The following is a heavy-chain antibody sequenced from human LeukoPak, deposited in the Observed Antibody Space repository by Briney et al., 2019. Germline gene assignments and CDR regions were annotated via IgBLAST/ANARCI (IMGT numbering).Heavy chain of an antibody. V-gene: IGHV3-30*02. J-gene: IGHJ4*02. CDR1: GFTFSNYD. D-gene: IGHD2-15*01. Sequence: GGSLRLSCAASGFTFSNYDMHWVRQAPGKGLEWVAFIRYDGSNIYYADSVQGRFTISRDNSKNTLYLQMNSLRAEDTAVYYCANERYSGGQRFDYWGQGTLVTVSS. CDR2: IRYDGSNI. CDR3: ANERYSGGQRFDY.